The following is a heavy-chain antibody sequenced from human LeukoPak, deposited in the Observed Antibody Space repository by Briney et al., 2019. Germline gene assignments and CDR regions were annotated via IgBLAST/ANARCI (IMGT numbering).Heavy chain of an antibody. Sequence: SETLSLTCAVSGYSISSGYYWGWIRQPPGKGLEWIGSIYHSGSTYYNPSLKSRVTISVDTSKNQFSLKPSSVTAADTAVYYCARHVNDVAYCGGDCYYFDYWGQGTLVTVSS. V-gene: IGHV4-38-2*01. D-gene: IGHD2-21*01. CDR3: ARHVNDVAYCGGDCYYFDY. CDR1: GYSISSGYY. CDR2: IYHSGST. J-gene: IGHJ4*02.